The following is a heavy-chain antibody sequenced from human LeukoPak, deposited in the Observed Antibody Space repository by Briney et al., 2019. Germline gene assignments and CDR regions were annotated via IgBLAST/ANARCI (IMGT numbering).Heavy chain of an antibody. D-gene: IGHD3-10*01. CDR2: VSYDGGIT. Sequence: GGSLRLSCAASGFTFSNYGMHWVRQAPGKGLEWVAVVSYDGGITYYADSVEGRFIISRDNSKNTLYLQLNSLRAEDTAVYYCAKQRVRGDHYSDYWGQGTLVTVSS. CDR1: GFTFSNYG. CDR3: AKQRVRGDHYSDY. V-gene: IGHV3-30*18. J-gene: IGHJ4*02.